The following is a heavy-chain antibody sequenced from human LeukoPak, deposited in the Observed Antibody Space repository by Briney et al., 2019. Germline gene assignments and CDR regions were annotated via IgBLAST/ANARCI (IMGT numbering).Heavy chain of an antibody. CDR3: AKGSRAYSSGWLDY. Sequence: GGSLRLSCAASGFTFSSYAMSWVRQAPGKGLEWVSAISGSGGGTYYADSVKGRFTISRDNSKNTLYLQMNSLRAEDTAVYYCAKGSRAYSSGWLDYWGQGTLVTVSS. CDR1: GFTFSSYA. J-gene: IGHJ4*02. D-gene: IGHD6-19*01. V-gene: IGHV3-23*01. CDR2: ISGSGGGT.